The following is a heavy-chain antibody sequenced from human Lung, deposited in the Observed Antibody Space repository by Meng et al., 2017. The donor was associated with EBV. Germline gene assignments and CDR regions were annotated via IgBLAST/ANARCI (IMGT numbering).Heavy chain of an antibody. Sequence: VLLVESGGGLVQPGGSLRLSCTSSGLTFSMSAMAWVRQAPGKGLEWVSDISGNAVSLDYADSVKGRFTISRDNSKNTLYLQMDSLRADDTAVYYCATAGPGGVIPYFDYWGQGTLVTVSS. V-gene: IGHV3-23*04. CDR3: ATAGPGGVIPYFDY. CDR1: GLTFSMSA. CDR2: ISGNAVSL. J-gene: IGHJ4*02. D-gene: IGHD3-16*01.